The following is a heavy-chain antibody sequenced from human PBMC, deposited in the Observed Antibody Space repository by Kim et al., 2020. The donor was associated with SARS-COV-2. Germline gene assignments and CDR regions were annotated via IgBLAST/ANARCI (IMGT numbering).Heavy chain of an antibody. Sequence: GGSLRLSCTASGFTFGDYAMSWFRQAPGKGLEWVGFIRSKAYGGTTEYAASVKGRFTISRDDSKSIAYLQMNSLKTEDTAVYYCTRDSARDPYYDILTGYYPLYYYYGMDVWGQGTTVTVSS. J-gene: IGHJ6*02. CDR2: IRSKAYGGTT. CDR3: TRDSARDPYYDILTGYYPLYYYYGMDV. D-gene: IGHD3-9*01. V-gene: IGHV3-49*03. CDR1: GFTFGDYA.